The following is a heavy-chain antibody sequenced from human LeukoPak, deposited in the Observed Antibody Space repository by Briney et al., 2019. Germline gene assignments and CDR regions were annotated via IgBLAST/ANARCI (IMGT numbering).Heavy chain of an antibody. D-gene: IGHD5-18*01. CDR3: AKERDTAMVTIDY. CDR1: GFTFSSYG. V-gene: IGHV3-30*02. CDR2: IRYDGSNK. J-gene: IGHJ4*02. Sequence: GGSLRLSCAASGFTFSSYGMHWVRQAPGKGLEWVAFIRYDGSNKYYAGSVKGRFTISRDNSKNTLYLQMNSLRAEDTAVYYCAKERDTAMVTIDYWDQGTLVTVSS.